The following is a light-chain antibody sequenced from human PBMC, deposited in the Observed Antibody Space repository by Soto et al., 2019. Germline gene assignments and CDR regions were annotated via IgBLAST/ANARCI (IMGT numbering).Light chain of an antibody. V-gene: IGKV1-39*01. CDR1: QTINSY. Sequence: ILMTPSRSDLSSSVEDRVTITSRARQTINSYLNWYQQKPGKAPKLLIYAASSLQSGVPSRFSGSGSGTDFTLTISSLQPEDFATYYCEQTYSTPSITFGQLRLLEVK. CDR2: AAS. J-gene: IGKJ5*01. CDR3: EQTYSTPSIT.